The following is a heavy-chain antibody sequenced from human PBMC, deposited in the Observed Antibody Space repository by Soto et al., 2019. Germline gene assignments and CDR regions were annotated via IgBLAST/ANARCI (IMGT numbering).Heavy chain of an antibody. D-gene: IGHD6-13*01. V-gene: IGHV4-59*01. Sequence: SETLSLTXTVSGGSISSYYWSWIRQPPGKGLEWIGYIYYSGSTNYNPSLKSRVTISVDTSKNQFSLKLSSVTAADTAVYYCARGGGYYTPSQQASSWPPDYYYGMDVWGQGTTVTVSS. CDR3: ARGGGYYTPSQQASSWPPDYYYGMDV. CDR2: IYYSGST. CDR1: GGSISSYY. J-gene: IGHJ6*02.